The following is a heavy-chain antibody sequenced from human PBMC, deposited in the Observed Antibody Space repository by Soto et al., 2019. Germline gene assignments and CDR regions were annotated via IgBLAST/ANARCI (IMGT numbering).Heavy chain of an antibody. CDR3: ARQTRGLRLGELSLQNLDY. J-gene: IGHJ4*02. CDR1: GGSISGSSYY. V-gene: IGHV4-39*01. CDR2: IYYSGST. Sequence: TSETLSLTCTVSGGSISGSSYYWGWIRQPPGKGLEWIGSIYYSGSTYYNPSLKSRVTISVDTSKNQFSLKLSSVTAADTAVYYCARQTRGLRLGELSLQNLDYWGQGTLVTVSS. D-gene: IGHD3-16*02.